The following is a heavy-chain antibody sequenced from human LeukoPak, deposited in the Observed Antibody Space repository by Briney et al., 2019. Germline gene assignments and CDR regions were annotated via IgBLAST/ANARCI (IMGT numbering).Heavy chain of an antibody. J-gene: IGHJ4*02. CDR2: IFYSGST. V-gene: IGHV4-59*01. CDR1: GGSITTYY. D-gene: IGHD3-3*01. CDR3: ARGTFWSGYYHDY. Sequence: SETLSLTCTVSGGSITTYYWSWIRQPPGKGLEYIGFIFYSGSTNYNPSLKSRVTISLNTSKTQFSLKLSSVTAADTAVYYCARGTFWSGYYHDYWGQGTLVTVSS.